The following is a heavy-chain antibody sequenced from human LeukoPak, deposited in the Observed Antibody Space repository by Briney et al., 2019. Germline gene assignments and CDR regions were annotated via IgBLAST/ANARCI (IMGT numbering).Heavy chain of an antibody. J-gene: IGHJ3*02. V-gene: IGHV3-7*04. CDR1: GFTFSNYW. CDR3: ARDVDILLARYGLDR. Sequence: GGSLRLSCAASGFTFSNYWMRWDRQAPGKGLEWVALIKQDGSEEYYVDSVKGRFTISRDNAKNSLYLQMNYLRAEDTAVYYCARDVDILLARYGLDRWGQGTMVTVSS. D-gene: IGHD5-12*01. CDR2: IKQDGSEE.